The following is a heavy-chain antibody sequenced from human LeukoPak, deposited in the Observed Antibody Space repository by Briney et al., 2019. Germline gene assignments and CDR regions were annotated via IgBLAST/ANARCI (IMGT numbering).Heavy chain of an antibody. J-gene: IGHJ3*02. Sequence: SGGSLRLSCAASGFTFSRSGMHWVRQAPGKGLEWVTFIGYDGSKIYYADSVKGRFIISRDNSKNTLYLQMNSLRAEDTAVYYCAKEGRGGFDIWGQGTMVTVSS. CDR2: IGYDGSKI. CDR1: GFTFSRSG. D-gene: IGHD3-16*01. CDR3: AKEGRGGFDI. V-gene: IGHV3-30*02.